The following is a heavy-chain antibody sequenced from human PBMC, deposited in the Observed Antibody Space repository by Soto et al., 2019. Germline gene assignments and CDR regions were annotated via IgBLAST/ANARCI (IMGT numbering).Heavy chain of an antibody. J-gene: IGHJ5*02. V-gene: IGHV1-46*01. CDR1: GYTFTSYY. CDR2: INPSGGST. Sequence: ASVKVSCKASGYTFTSYYMHWVRQAPGQGLEWMGIINPSGGSTSYAQKFQGRVTMTRDTSTSTVYMELSSLRSEDTAVYYCARDFGDNYDFWSGSNWFDPWGQGTRVTVS. CDR3: ARDFGDNYDFWSGSNWFDP. D-gene: IGHD3-3*01.